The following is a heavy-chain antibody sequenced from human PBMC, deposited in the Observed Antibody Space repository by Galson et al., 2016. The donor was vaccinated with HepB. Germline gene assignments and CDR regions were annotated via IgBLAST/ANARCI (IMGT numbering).Heavy chain of an antibody. Sequence: SVKVSCKASGYTFSGYYMHWVRQAPGQGLEWMGWINPNSGGTNYAQKFQGRVTMTRDTSISTAYMELSRLRSDDTAVYYCARDPRYSRSTLYYYYGMDVWGKGTTVTVSS. J-gene: IGHJ6*04. CDR3: ARDPRYSRSTLYYYYGMDV. D-gene: IGHD6-6*01. CDR2: INPNSGGT. V-gene: IGHV1-2*02. CDR1: GYTFSGYY.